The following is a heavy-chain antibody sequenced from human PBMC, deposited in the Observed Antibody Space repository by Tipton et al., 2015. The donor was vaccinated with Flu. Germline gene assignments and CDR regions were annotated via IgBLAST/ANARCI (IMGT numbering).Heavy chain of an antibody. J-gene: IGHJ3*02. Sequence: CAASGFTFSSYEMNWVRQAPGKGLEWVSYISSSGSTIYYADSVKGRFTISRDNAKNSLYLQMDSLRAEDTAVYYCARSSLVRYYDSSGYYLRDDAFDIWGQGTMVTVSS. CDR2: ISSSGSTI. D-gene: IGHD3-22*01. V-gene: IGHV3-48*03. CDR3: ARSSLVRYYDSSGYYLRDDAFDI. CDR1: GFTFSSYE.